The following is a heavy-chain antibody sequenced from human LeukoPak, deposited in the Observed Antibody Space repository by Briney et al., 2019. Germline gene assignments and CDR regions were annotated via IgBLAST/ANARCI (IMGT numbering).Heavy chain of an antibody. CDR1: GHSISSGYY. Sequence: SETLSLTCTVSGHSISSGYYWGWIRQPPGKVLEWIGSIYHRGSTNNNPSLKSRVTISVDTSKNQFSLKLSSVTAADTAVYYCARVGVSSSWGGDWFDPWGQGTLVTVSS. CDR2: IYHRGST. J-gene: IGHJ5*02. V-gene: IGHV4-38-2*02. CDR3: ARVGVSSSWGGDWFDP. D-gene: IGHD6-13*01.